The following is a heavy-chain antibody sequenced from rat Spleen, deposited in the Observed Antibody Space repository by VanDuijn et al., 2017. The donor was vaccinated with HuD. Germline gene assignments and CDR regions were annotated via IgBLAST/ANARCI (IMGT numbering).Heavy chain of an antibody. CDR3: AKEEFGVTFAY. D-gene: IGHD4-5*01. CDR1: GFTFTDYN. V-gene: IGHV5S10*01. J-gene: IGHJ2*01. Sequence: EVQLVESGGGLVQPGRSLKLSCAASGFTFTDYNMAWVRQAPKKGLEWVTNIIYDGSRTYYPDSVKGRFTISRDNAENTAYLQISSLRSEDTATYYCAKEEFGVTFAYWGQGVMVTVSS. CDR2: IIYDGSRT.